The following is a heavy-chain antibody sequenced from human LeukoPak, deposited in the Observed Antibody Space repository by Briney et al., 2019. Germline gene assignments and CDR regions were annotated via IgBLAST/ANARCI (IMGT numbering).Heavy chain of an antibody. V-gene: IGHV3-23*01. CDR2: ISGSGGST. CDR3: AKDREGIVVVIGD. J-gene: IGHJ4*02. D-gene: IGHD2-21*01. Sequence: GGSLRLSCAASGFTFSSYEMNWVRQAPGKGLEWVSAISGSGGSTYYADSVKGRFTISRDNSKNTLYLQMNSLRAEDTAVYYCAKDREGIVVVIGDWGQGTLVTVSS. CDR1: GFTFSSYE.